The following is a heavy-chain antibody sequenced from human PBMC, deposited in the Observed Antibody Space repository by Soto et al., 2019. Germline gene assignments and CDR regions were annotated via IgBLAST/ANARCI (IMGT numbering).Heavy chain of an antibody. J-gene: IGHJ6*02. D-gene: IGHD2-21*02. CDR3: AHSRCGGDCLQSYSSHYYYGMDV. CDR1: GFSLSTGGVG. Sequence: QITLKESGPALVKPTQTLTLTCTISGFSLSTGGVGVGWIRQPPGKALEWLALIYWDDDKRYSPSLRSRLTTTKDTSKNPVVLTMTNIDPLDTATYYCAHSRCGGDCLQSYSSHYYYGMDVWGQGTTVTVSS. CDR2: IYWDDDK. V-gene: IGHV2-5*02.